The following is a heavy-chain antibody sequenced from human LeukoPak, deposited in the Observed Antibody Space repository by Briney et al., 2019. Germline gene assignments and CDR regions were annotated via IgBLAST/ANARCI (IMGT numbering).Heavy chain of an antibody. Sequence: PGGSLRLSCAASGSTFSSYSMNWVRQAPGKGLEWVSCISSSSSYIYYADSVKAPFTNSRDTAKNSLYLQMNSLRAEDTAVYYCAGKNEYSYGSIFDYWGQGTLVTVSS. D-gene: IGHD5-18*01. CDR3: AGKNEYSYGSIFDY. CDR1: GSTFSSYS. J-gene: IGHJ4*02. CDR2: ISSSSSYI. V-gene: IGHV3-21*01.